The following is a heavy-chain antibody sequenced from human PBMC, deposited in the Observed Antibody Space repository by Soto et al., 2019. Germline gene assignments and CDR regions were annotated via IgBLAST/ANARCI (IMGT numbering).Heavy chain of an antibody. V-gene: IGHV3-74*01. CDR1: GFTFSSYW. J-gene: IGHJ4*02. CDR2: INSDGKTT. CDR3: AKGGSGKGDY. D-gene: IGHD1-1*01. Sequence: EVQLVESGGGLVQPGGSLRLSCAASGFTFSSYWMHWVRQAPGKGLVWVSRINSDGKTTTYADSVKGRFTISRDNAKNTLDLQINSLRAEDKAVYYCAKGGSGKGDYWGQGTLVTVSS.